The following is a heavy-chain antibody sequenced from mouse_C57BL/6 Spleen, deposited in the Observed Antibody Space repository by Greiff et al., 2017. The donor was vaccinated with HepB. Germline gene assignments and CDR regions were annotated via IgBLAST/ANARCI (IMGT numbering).Heavy chain of an antibody. CDR2: INPYNGDT. Sequence: EVQLQQSGPELVKPGDSVKISCKASGYSFTGYFMNWVMQSHGKSLEWIGRINPYNGDTFYNQKFKGKATLTVDKSSSTAHMELRSLTSEDSAVYYCASWGSTVVEDYYAMDYWGQGTSVTVSS. D-gene: IGHD1-1*01. J-gene: IGHJ4*01. CDR3: ASWGSTVVEDYYAMDY. V-gene: IGHV1-20*01. CDR1: GYSFTGYF.